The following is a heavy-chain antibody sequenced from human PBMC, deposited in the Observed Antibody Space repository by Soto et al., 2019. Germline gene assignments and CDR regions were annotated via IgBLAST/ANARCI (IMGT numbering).Heavy chain of an antibody. CDR2: ISWDGGST. Sequence: GGSLRLSCAASGFTFDDYTMHWVRQAPGKGLEWVSLISWDGGSTYYADSVKGRFTISRDNSKNSLYLQMNSLRTEDTALYYCAKATNFGVVMPLDYYYYGMDVWGQGTTVTVSS. CDR3: AKATNFGVVMPLDYYYYGMDV. J-gene: IGHJ6*02. D-gene: IGHD3-3*01. CDR1: GFTFDDYT. V-gene: IGHV3-43*01.